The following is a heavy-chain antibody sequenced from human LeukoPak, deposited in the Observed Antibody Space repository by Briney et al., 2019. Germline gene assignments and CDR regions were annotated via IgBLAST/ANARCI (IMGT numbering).Heavy chain of an antibody. V-gene: IGHV1-2*02. CDR1: GYTFTVYY. Sequence: ASVKVSCKASGYTFTVYYMHWVRQAPGHGLGWMGWINPNSGGTTYAQKFQGRVTITRVTSISTAYMELSRLGSDDTAVYYCARDQVARDIVVVLTATGTIDYWGQGTLVPVSS. CDR3: ARDQVARDIVVVLTATGTIDY. CDR2: INPNSGGT. J-gene: IGHJ4*02. D-gene: IGHD2-15*01.